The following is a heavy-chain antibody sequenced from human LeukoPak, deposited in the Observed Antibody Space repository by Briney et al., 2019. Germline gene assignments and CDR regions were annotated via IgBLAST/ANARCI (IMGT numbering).Heavy chain of an antibody. CDR3: ARHNEMWLVPAFDY. CDR1: GGSISSSSYY. Sequence: SETLSLTCTVSGGSISSSSYYWGWIRQPPGKGLEWIGSIYYSGSTYYNPSLKSRVTISVDTSKNQFSLKLSSVTAADTAVYYCARHNEMWLVPAFDYWGQGTLVTVSS. D-gene: IGHD6-19*01. J-gene: IGHJ4*02. V-gene: IGHV4-39*01. CDR2: IYYSGST.